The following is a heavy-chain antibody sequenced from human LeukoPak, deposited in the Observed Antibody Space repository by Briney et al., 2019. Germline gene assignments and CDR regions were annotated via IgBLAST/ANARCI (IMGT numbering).Heavy chain of an antibody. CDR2: IKQDGSEK. CDR3: AKIRSPPNWFDP. V-gene: IGHV3-7*02. J-gene: IGHJ5*02. CDR1: GFTFSSYW. Sequence: RGSLRLSCAASGFTFSSYWMSWVRQAPGKGLEWVANIKQDGSEKYYVDSVKGRFTISRDNAKNSLYLQMNSLRAEDTAVYYCAKIRSPPNWFDPWGQGTLVTVSS.